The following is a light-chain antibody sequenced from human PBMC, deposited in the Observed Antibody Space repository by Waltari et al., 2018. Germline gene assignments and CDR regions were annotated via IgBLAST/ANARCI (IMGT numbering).Light chain of an antibody. CDR3: QQSDSIPPQFT. Sequence: DIQMAKSPHSLSASVGDRVTITCRASQSIDSYLNWYQQKPGKAQKLLIYAASTLQSGIPSRIIGSVSVTGFTPTISSLQPEDFATYYCQQSDSIPPQFTFGPGTKVDIK. J-gene: IGKJ3*01. V-gene: IGKV1-39*01. CDR2: AAS. CDR1: QSIDSY.